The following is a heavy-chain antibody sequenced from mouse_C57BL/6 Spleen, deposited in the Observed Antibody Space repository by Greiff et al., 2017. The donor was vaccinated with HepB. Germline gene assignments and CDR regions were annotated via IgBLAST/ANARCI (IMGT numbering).Heavy chain of an antibody. CDR1: GYTFTSYT. V-gene: IGHV1-4*01. D-gene: IGHD1-1*01. CDR2: INPSSGYT. CDR3: ASYYGSSLYAMDY. J-gene: IGHJ4*01. Sequence: VQLQQSGAELARPGASVKMSCKASGYTFTSYTMHWVKQRPGQGLEWIGYINPSSGYTKYNQKFKDKATLTADKSSSTAYKQLSSLTSEDSAVYYCASYYGSSLYAMDYWGQGTSVTVSS.